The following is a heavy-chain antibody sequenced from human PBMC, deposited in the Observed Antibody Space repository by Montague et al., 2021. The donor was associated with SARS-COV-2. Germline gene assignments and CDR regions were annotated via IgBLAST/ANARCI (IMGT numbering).Heavy chain of an antibody. CDR3: AKDVRIGYGDHQNGFDY. V-gene: IGHV3-9*01. CDR1: GFTFDDYA. Sequence: SLRLSCAASGFTFDDYAMHWVRQAPGNGLEWVSGISWNSGSIGYADSVKGRFTISRDNAKNSLYLQMNSLRAEDTALYYCAKDVRIGYGDHQNGFDYWGQGTLVTVSS. D-gene: IGHD4-17*01. CDR2: ISWNSGSI. J-gene: IGHJ4*02.